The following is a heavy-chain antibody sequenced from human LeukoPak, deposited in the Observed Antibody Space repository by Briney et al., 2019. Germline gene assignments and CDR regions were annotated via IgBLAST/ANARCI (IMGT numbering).Heavy chain of an antibody. J-gene: IGHJ4*02. CDR2: ISAYNGNT. CDR1: GYTFTSYG. V-gene: IGHV1-18*01. CDR3: AREGPPVVGATSLDFDY. Sequence: ASVKVSCKASGYTFTSYGTSWVRQAPGQGLEWMGWISAYNGNTNYAQKLQGRVTMTTDTSTSTAYMELRSLRSDDTAVYYCAREGPPVVGATSLDFDYWGQGTLVTVSS. D-gene: IGHD1-26*01.